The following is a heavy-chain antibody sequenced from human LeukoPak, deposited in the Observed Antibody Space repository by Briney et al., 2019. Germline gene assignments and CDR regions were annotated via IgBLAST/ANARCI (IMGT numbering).Heavy chain of an antibody. D-gene: IGHD6-19*01. CDR3: ATTDDSSGWYEVAY. CDR1: GFTFSSYG. CDR2: IRYDGSHK. Sequence: GGSLRLSCAASGFTFSSYGMHWVRQAPGKGLEWVAFIRYDGSHKYYTDSVKGRFTISRDNSKNTLYLQMNSLRAEDTAVYYCATTDDSSGWYEVAYWGQGTLVTVSS. J-gene: IGHJ4*02. V-gene: IGHV3-30*02.